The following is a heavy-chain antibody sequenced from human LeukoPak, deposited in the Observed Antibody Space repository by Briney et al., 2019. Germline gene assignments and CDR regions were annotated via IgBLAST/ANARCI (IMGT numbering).Heavy chain of an antibody. J-gene: IGHJ6*02. CDR3: ARAIPSYSGMDV. Sequence: SETLSLTCNVSGGSISSYYWNWIRRPAGKGLEWIGRVYTSGSTTYSPSLKSRVTMSVDTSKNQVSLKVTSVTAADTAVYYCARAIPSYSGMDVWGQGTTVIVSS. CDR1: GGSISSYY. V-gene: IGHV4-4*07. CDR2: VYTSGST.